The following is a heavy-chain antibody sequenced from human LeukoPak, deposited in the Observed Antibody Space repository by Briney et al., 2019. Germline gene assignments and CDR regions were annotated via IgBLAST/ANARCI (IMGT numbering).Heavy chain of an antibody. CDR3: AKDLGYSGSYY. CDR1: GFAFSNYG. Sequence: GGSLRLSCAASGFAFSNYGMNWVRQAPGKGLEWVTFIPYDGSDKYYADSVKGRFTISRDNSKNTLYLQMNSLRAEDTAVYYCAKDLGYSGSYYWGQGTLVTVSS. V-gene: IGHV3-30*02. D-gene: IGHD1-26*01. CDR2: IPYDGSDK. J-gene: IGHJ4*02.